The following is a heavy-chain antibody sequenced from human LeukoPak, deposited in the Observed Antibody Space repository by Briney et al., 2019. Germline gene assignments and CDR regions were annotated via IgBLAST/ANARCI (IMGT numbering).Heavy chain of an antibody. J-gene: IGHJ4*02. CDR2: IYPGDSDT. D-gene: IGHD3-10*01. V-gene: IGHV5-51*01. CDR3: ARARTMVRGAATSFDY. CDR1: GYSFTSYW. Sequence: GESLKISCKGSGYSFTSYWIGWVRQMPGKGLEWMGIIYPGDSDTRYNPSLQGQVTISADKSISTAYLQWSSLKASDTAMYYCARARTMVRGAATSFDYWGQGTLVTVSS.